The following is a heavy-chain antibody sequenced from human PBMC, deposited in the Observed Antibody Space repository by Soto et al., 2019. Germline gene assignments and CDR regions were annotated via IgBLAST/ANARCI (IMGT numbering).Heavy chain of an antibody. D-gene: IGHD5-12*01. CDR1: GFTFSSYS. Sequence: GGSLRLSCAASGFTFSSYSMNWVRQATGKGLEWVSSISSSSSYIYYADSVKGRFTISRDNAKNSLYLQMNSLRAEDTAVYYCARERRNAREMATIDYWGQGTLVTVSS. J-gene: IGHJ4*02. V-gene: IGHV3-21*01. CDR3: ARERRNAREMATIDY. CDR2: ISSSSSYI.